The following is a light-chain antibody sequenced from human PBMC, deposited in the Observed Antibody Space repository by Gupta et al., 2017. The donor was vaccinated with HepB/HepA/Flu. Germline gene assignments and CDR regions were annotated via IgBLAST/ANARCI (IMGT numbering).Light chain of an antibody. Sequence: EIVLTQSPATLSLSPGERATLSCRASQSVSSYLAWYQQKPGQAPSLLIYDASNRATGITARFSGSGSGTDFTLTISSLEPEDFAVYYCQQRSNWPITFGQGTRLEIK. CDR3: QQRSNWPIT. V-gene: IGKV3-11*01. J-gene: IGKJ5*01. CDR2: DAS. CDR1: QSVSSY.